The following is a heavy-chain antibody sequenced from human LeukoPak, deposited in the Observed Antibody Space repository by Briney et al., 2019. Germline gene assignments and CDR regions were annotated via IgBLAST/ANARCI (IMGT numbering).Heavy chain of an antibody. J-gene: IGHJ4*02. CDR2: ISGSGGST. Sequence: GGSLRLSCAASGFTFSSYAMSWVRQAPGKGLEWVSAISGSGGSTYYADSVKGRFTISRDNSKNTLYLQMNSLRAEDTAVYYCAKSPPPYYYDSSGYETVGGTLFDYWGQGTLVTVSS. CDR1: GFTFSSYA. CDR3: AKSPPPYYYDSSGYETVGGTLFDY. D-gene: IGHD3-22*01. V-gene: IGHV3-23*01.